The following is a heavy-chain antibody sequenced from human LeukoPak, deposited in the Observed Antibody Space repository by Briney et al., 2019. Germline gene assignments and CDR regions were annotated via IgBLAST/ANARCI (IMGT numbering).Heavy chain of an antibody. V-gene: IGHV1-69*13. Sequence: GASVKVSCKTSGGTFRNYGLNWVRQAPGQGLEWMGGFIPILGTPKYAQNLQGRVTITADESTSTGYMELSSLRYEDTAVYYCARGLYCSRSTSCYDYGMDVWGQGTTVIVSS. CDR2: FIPILGTP. CDR3: ARGLYCSRSTSCYDYGMDV. J-gene: IGHJ6*02. CDR1: GGTFRNYG. D-gene: IGHD2-2*01.